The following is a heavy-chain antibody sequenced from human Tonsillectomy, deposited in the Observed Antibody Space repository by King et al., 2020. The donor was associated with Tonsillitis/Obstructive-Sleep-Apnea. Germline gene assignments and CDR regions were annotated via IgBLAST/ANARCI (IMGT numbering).Heavy chain of an antibody. Sequence: VQLVESGGGLVKPGGSLRLSCVVSRFTFSSYSMNWVRQAPGKGLEWVSSISSSSSYIYYADSVKGRFTISRDNAKNSLYLQMNSLRAEDTAVYYCARVEYCSSTSCYYMDVWGQGTTVTVSS. J-gene: IGHJ6*03. CDR2: ISSSSSYI. CDR3: ARVEYCSSTSCYYMDV. CDR1: RFTFSSYS. V-gene: IGHV3-21*06. D-gene: IGHD2-2*01.